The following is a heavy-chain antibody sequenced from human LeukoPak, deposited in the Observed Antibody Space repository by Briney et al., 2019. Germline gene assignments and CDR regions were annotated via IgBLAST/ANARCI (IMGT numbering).Heavy chain of an antibody. V-gene: IGHV4-59*01. CDR2: IYYSGSN. Sequence: LSETLSLTCTVSGGTFSSYYWSWVRQPPGKGLEWIGYIYYSGSNNYKPSLKSRVTISVDTSKNQFSLKLSAVTAADAAVYHCARSDYYGSGSYGPSIFDYWGQGTLVTVSS. J-gene: IGHJ4*02. D-gene: IGHD3-10*01. CDR1: GGTFSSYY. CDR3: ARSDYYGSGSYGPSIFDY.